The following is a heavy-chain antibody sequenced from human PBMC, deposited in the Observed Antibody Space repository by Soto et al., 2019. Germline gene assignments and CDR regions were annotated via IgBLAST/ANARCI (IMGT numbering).Heavy chain of an antibody. CDR3: ARVTFDYGDQDYYYYGMDV. Sequence: HGESLKISCKGSGYSFTSYWIGWVRQMPGKGLEWMGIIYPGDSDTRYSPSFQGQVTISADKSISTAYLQWSSLKASDTAMYYCARVTFDYGDQDYYYYGMDVWGQGTTVTVSS. J-gene: IGHJ6*02. V-gene: IGHV5-51*01. D-gene: IGHD4-17*01. CDR2: IYPGDSDT. CDR1: GYSFTSYW.